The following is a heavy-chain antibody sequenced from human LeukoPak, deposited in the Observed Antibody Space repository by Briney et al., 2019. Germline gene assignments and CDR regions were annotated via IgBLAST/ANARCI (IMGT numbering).Heavy chain of an antibody. D-gene: IGHD6-19*01. V-gene: IGHV4-34*01. CDR3: ARVDDRSGRYDFKYGNCWFDP. J-gene: IGHJ5*02. CDR2: INHSGST. CDR1: GGSFSGYY. Sequence: SETLSLTCAVYGGSFSGYYWSWIRQPPGKGLEWIGEINHSGSTNYNPSLKSRVTISVDTSKNQFSLKLSSVTAADTAVYYCARVDDRSGRYDFKYGNCWFDPWGQGTLVTVSS.